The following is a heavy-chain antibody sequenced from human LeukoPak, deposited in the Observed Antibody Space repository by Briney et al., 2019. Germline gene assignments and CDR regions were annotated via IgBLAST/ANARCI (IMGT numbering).Heavy chain of an antibody. CDR2: ISSDGRST. D-gene: IGHD4/OR15-4a*01. CDR1: GFTFSSYW. J-gene: IGHJ4*02. CDR3: ARDPNYLFDY. V-gene: IGHV3-74*01. Sequence: GGSLRLSCAASGFTFSSYWMHWVRQAPGKGLVWVSRISSDGRSTSYADSVKGRFTISRDNAKNTLYLQMNSLRAEDTAVYYCARDPNYLFDYWGQGTLVTVSS.